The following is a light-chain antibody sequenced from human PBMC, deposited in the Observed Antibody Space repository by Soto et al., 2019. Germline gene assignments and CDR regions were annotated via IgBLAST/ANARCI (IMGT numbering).Light chain of an antibody. J-gene: IGLJ1*01. Sequence: QSVLTQPASVSGSPRQSITISCTGASSDVGGYTYVSWYQQHPGKAPKLIIYEVNNRPSGVSHRFSGSKSGNTASLTISGLQAEDEADYYCSSYTSSSTLYVFGTGTKVTV. CDR2: EVN. CDR1: SSDVGGYTY. V-gene: IGLV2-14*01. CDR3: SSYTSSSTLYV.